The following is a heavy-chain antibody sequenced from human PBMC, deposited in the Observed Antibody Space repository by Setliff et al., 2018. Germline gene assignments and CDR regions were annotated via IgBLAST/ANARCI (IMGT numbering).Heavy chain of an antibody. CDR1: GGSMTSYY. Sequence: SETLSLTCTVSGGSMTSYYWSWIRQSPWKGLEWIGYVHYSGDSNYNPSLKSRVTMSVDTSKNQFSLRLTSVTAADTAVYYCARHGLHCTNGICPPPFDPWGQGTLVTVSS. CDR3: ARHGLHCTNGICPPPFDP. J-gene: IGHJ5*02. D-gene: IGHD2-8*01. CDR2: VHYSGDS. V-gene: IGHV4-59*13.